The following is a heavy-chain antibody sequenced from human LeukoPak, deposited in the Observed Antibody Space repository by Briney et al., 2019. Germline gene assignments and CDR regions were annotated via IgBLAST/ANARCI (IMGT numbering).Heavy chain of an antibody. CDR1: GGSISSSSYY. Sequence: SETLSLTCTVSGGSISSSSYYWGWIRQPPGKGLEWIGSIYYSGSTYYNPSLKSRVTISVDTSKNQFSLKLSSVTAANTAVYYCARDYSNQRGFDYWGQGTLVTVSS. CDR3: ARDYSNQRGFDY. D-gene: IGHD4-11*01. J-gene: IGHJ4*02. V-gene: IGHV4-39*02. CDR2: IYYSGST.